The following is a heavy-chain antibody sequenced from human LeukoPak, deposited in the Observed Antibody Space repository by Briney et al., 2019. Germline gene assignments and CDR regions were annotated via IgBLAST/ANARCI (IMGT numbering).Heavy chain of an antibody. V-gene: IGHV4-4*07. CDR2: LYTGGST. D-gene: IGHD1-14*01. CDR3: ARDLLAEVDY. CDR1: GVSISNYY. J-gene: IGHJ4*02. Sequence: SETLSLTCTVSGVSISNYYWTWIRQPAGKGLGWIGRLYTGGSTNYNPSLKSRVTMSVDTSKNQFSLKLSSVTAADTAVYYCARDLLAEVDYWGQGTLVAVSS.